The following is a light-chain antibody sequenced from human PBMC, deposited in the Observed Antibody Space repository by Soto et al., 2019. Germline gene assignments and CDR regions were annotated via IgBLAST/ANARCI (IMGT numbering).Light chain of an antibody. CDR2: ATF. CDR1: QSIASS. Sequence: DIQMTQSPSSLSASVGDRVTITCRASQSIASSLNWLQLKPGKAPKLLLYATFPLQSGVPSRFRGSRSESKFTLTIRSLQPEDSAVYFCQQGYRPLLTFAGGTRVEI. CDR3: QQGYRPLLT. J-gene: IGKJ4*01. V-gene: IGKV1-39*01.